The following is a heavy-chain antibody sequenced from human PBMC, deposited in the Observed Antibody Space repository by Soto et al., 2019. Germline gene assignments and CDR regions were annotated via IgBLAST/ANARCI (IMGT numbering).Heavy chain of an antibody. D-gene: IGHD3-22*01. CDR3: ARDGEIVVVNTSFDY. CDR1: GFTFSSYA. V-gene: IGHV3-30-3*01. J-gene: IGHJ4*02. Sequence: QVQLVESGGGVVQPGRSLRLSCAASGFTFSSYAMHWVRQAPGKGLEWVAVISYDGSNEYYADSGKGRFTISRDNSTNALDLQMNTLRAKNTAVYYCARDGEIVVVNTSFDYWGQGTLVTVCS. CDR2: ISYDGSNE.